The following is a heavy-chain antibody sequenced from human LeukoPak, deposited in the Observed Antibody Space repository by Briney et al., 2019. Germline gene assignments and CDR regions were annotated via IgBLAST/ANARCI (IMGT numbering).Heavy chain of an antibody. J-gene: IGHJ4*02. CDR1: GYTFTSYY. CDR2: INPSGGST. CDR3: ARDHYSNYLFDY. D-gene: IGHD4-11*01. Sequence: ASVKVSCTASGYTFTSYYMHWVRQAPGQGLEWMGIINPSGGSTSYAQKFQGRVTMTRDTSTSTVYMELSSLRSEDTAVYYCARDHYSNYLFDYWGQGTLVTVSS. V-gene: IGHV1-46*01.